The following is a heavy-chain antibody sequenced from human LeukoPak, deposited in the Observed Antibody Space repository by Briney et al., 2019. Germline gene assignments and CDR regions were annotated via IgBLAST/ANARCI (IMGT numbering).Heavy chain of an antibody. D-gene: IGHD3-16*01. CDR1: GFTFSNNL. J-gene: IGHJ5*02. Sequence: GGSLRLSCAASGFTFSNNLMYWIRQAPGKGLVWVSRINRDGSGTSYADSVKGRFTISRDNAKNTLYLQMNSLRVEDTAVYYCARAYGSWGQGTRVTVSS. CDR3: ARAYGS. V-gene: IGHV3-74*01. CDR2: INRDGSGT.